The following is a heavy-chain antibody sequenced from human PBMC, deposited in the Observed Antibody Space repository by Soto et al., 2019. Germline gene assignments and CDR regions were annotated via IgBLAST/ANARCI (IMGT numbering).Heavy chain of an antibody. J-gene: IGHJ6*03. Sequence: GGSLRLSCAASGFTFSDYYMSWIRQAPGKGLEWVSYISSSGSTIYYADSVKGRFTISRDNAKNSLYLQMNSLRAEDTAVYYCARAITIFSLGYYYYYMDVWGKGTTVTVSS. CDR2: ISSSGSTI. CDR1: GFTFSDYY. CDR3: ARAITIFSLGYYYYYMDV. V-gene: IGHV3-11*01. D-gene: IGHD3-9*01.